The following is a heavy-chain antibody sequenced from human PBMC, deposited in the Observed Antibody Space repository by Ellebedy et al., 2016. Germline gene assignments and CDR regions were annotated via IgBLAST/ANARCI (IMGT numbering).Heavy chain of an antibody. V-gene: IGHV4-59*08. Sequence: SETLSLTCTVSGGSITSYYWSWIRQPPGKGLEWIGYIYYSGSTNHNPSLKSRVTTSVDTSKNQFSLKLGSVTAADTAVYYCARLIYYGSGSYWYFDLWGRGSLVTVSS. J-gene: IGHJ2*01. CDR2: IYYSGST. CDR1: GGSITSYY. D-gene: IGHD3-10*01. CDR3: ARLIYYGSGSYWYFDL.